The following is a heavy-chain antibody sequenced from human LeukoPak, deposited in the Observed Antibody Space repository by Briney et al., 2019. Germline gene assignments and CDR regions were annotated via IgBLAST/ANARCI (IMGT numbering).Heavy chain of an antibody. Sequence: GGSLRLSCAASGFTVSSNCMSWVRQAPGKGLEWVSVIYSGGSTYYADSVKAKNTLYLQMNSLRAEDTAVYYCARDHDCTNGVCVDYWGQGTLVTVSS. D-gene: IGHD2-8*01. CDR2: IYSGGST. CDR1: GFTVSSNC. CDR3: ARDHDCTNGVCVDY. V-gene: IGHV3-66*01. J-gene: IGHJ4*02.